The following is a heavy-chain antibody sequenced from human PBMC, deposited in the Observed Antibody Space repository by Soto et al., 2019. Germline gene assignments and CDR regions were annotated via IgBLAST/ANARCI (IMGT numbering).Heavy chain of an antibody. D-gene: IGHD4-17*01. J-gene: IGHJ5*02. CDR3: ARFNAYGEYGLSYNWFDP. Sequence: QVQLQESGPGLVKPSETLSLSCTFSGGSISSYYWSWIRQPPGKGLEWIGYIYYSGSTNYNPSLNSRVTISVDTSKNQFSLKLTSVTAADTAMYFCARFNAYGEYGLSYNWFDPWGQGTLVTVSS. CDR2: IYYSGST. V-gene: IGHV4-59*01. CDR1: GGSISSYY.